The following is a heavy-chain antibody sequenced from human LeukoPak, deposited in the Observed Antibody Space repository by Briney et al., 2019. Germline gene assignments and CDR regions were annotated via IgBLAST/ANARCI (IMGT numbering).Heavy chain of an antibody. CDR2: INPSGGST. J-gene: IGHJ4*02. V-gene: IGHV1-46*01. D-gene: IGHD2-21*02. CDR1: GYTFTSYY. Sequence: ASVKASCKASGYTFTSYYMHWVRQAPGQGLEWMGIINPSGGSTSYAQKFQGRVTMTRDMSTSTVYMELSSLRSEDTAVYYCAREAYCGGDCYSFDYWGQGTLVTVSS. CDR3: AREAYCGGDCYSFDY.